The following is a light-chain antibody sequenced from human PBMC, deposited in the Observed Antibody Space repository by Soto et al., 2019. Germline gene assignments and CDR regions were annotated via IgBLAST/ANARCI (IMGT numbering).Light chain of an antibody. CDR3: CSYEGSHTWV. CDR1: SSDVDSYNR. Sequence: QSALTQPRSVSGSPGQSVTISCTGISSDVDSYNRVSWYQQPPGTAPKLMIYEVSNRPSGVPDRFSGSRSVNTASLTISGPQAEDEADYYCCSYEGSHTWVFGTGTKVTVL. CDR2: EVS. V-gene: IGLV2-18*02. J-gene: IGLJ1*01.